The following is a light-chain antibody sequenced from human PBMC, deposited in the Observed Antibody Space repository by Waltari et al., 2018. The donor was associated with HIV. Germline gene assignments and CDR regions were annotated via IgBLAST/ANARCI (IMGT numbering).Light chain of an antibody. J-gene: IGLJ3*02. CDR2: RNN. V-gene: IGLV10-54*04. CDR1: SNNIGYQA. Sequence: QAGLTQPPSMSTGLGQTSTPTCSGDSNNIGYQAVAWLQHRQRRPPKLLSHRNNNRPSGISDRFSAFRSGDTAFLTISGLQSEDEADYFCTAWDSSLNGWVFGGGTHLTLL. CDR3: TAWDSSLNGWV.